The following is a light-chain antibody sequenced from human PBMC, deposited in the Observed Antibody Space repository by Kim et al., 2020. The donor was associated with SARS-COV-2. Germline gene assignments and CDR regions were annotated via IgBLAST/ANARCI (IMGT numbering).Light chain of an antibody. CDR3: QQAEAFPLT. J-gene: IGKJ4*01. CDR2: ATS. Sequence: DIQMTQSPSSVSASVGDRVTITCWASQHIGGWLDWLQQTPGKAPKLLIFATSTLQSGVPSRFTGSASGTDFTLTISSLQPEDVGIYYCQQAEAFPLTFGGGTKVEIK. V-gene: IGKV1-12*01. CDR1: QHIGGW.